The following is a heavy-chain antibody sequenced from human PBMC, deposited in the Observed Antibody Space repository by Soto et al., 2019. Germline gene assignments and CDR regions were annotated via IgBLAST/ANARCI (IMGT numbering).Heavy chain of an antibody. CDR3: ARDPPGPYAFDI. J-gene: IGHJ3*02. V-gene: IGHV3-53*04. CDR1: GFNVSDNH. CDR2: IYSAGST. D-gene: IGHD3-10*01. Sequence: EVQLVESGGGLVQPGGSLRLSCAASGFNVSDNHMTWVRQAPGKGLEWVSIIYSAGSTYYADSVKGRFTISRHNSKNTFYLRMNTLRTEDTAVYYCARDPPGPYAFDIWGQGTKVTVSS.